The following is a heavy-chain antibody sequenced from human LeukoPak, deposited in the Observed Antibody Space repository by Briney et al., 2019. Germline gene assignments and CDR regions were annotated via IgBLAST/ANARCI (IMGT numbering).Heavy chain of an antibody. CDR1: GFTFSSYG. Sequence: GGSLRLSCAASGFTFSSYGMHWVRQAPGKWLEWVAVIWYDGSNKYYADSVKGRFTISRDNSKNTLYLQMNSLRAEDTAVYYCAISLEMATIYYWGQGTLVTVSS. CDR3: AISLEMATIYY. CDR2: IWYDGSNK. D-gene: IGHD5-24*01. V-gene: IGHV3-33*01. J-gene: IGHJ4*02.